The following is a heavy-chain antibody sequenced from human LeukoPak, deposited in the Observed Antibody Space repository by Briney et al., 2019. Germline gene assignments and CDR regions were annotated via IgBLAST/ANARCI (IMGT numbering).Heavy chain of an antibody. J-gene: IGHJ4*02. CDR3: AKFPWVHYYDGSGYHRAFDS. CDR1: GFVFSSYA. Sequence: GGSLRLSCAASGFVFSSYAMSWVRQAPGKGLELVSTISGGGADTLYGDSVKGRFTIFRDNSKNTLYLQMNSLRAEDTAVYFCAKFPWVHYYDGSGYHRAFDSWGQGTLVTVSS. D-gene: IGHD3-22*01. V-gene: IGHV3-23*01. CDR2: ISGGGADT.